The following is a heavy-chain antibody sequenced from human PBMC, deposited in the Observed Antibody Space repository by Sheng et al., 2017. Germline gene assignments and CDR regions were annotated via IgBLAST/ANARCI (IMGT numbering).Heavy chain of an antibody. D-gene: IGHD6-19*01. Sequence: EVQLVESGGGLVQPGGSLRLSCAASGFTFSSYSMNWVRQAPGKGLEWVSYISSSSSTIYYADSVKGRFTISRDNAKNSLYLQMNSLRAEDTAVYYCARPDSSGWSLWGQGTLVTVSS. CDR3: ARPDSSGWSL. J-gene: IGHJ4*02. V-gene: IGHV3-48*01. CDR2: ISSSSSTI. CDR1: GFTFSSYS.